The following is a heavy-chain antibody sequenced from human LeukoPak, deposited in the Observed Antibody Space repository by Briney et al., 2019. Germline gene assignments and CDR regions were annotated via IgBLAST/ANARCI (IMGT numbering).Heavy chain of an antibody. D-gene: IGHD3-3*01. Sequence: ASVKVSCKASGYTFTSYGISWVRQAPGQGLEWMGWISAYNGNTNYAQKLQGRVTMTTDTSTSTAYMELRSLRSEDTAVYYCATLGETDYDFWSGYPLYYYYMDVWGKGTTVTVSS. CDR1: GYTFTSYG. CDR3: ATLGETDYDFWSGYPLYYYYMDV. CDR2: ISAYNGNT. V-gene: IGHV1-18*01. J-gene: IGHJ6*03.